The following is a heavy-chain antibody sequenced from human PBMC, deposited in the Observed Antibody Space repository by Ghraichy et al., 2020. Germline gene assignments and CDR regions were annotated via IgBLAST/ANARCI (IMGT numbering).Heavy chain of an antibody. CDR1: GFSFSSYV. J-gene: IGHJ4*02. Sequence: GGSLRLSCAASGFSFSSYVMHWARQAPGKGLEWVAFIRQDGNDKSYADSVKGRFTISRDNSENTLYLQMDSLRPEDTAVYYCAKDRRGQYTFDYWGQGTLVTVSS. V-gene: IGHV3-30*02. CDR2: IRQDGNDK. CDR3: AKDRRGQYTFDY. D-gene: IGHD1-1*01.